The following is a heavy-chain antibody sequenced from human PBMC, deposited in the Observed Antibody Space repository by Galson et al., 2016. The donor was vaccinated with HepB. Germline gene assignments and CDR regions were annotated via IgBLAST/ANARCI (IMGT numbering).Heavy chain of an antibody. J-gene: IGHJ4*02. CDR3: AKDHETTSWGNFAH. D-gene: IGHD3-16*01. Sequence: SLRLSCAASGFTFSSYAMTWVRQAPGKGLEWVSSISRSGDTTFYADSVKGRFTLSRDNSKDTLYMQISSLRAEDTAVYYCAKDHETTSWGNFAHWGRGTLVTVSS. V-gene: IGHV3-23*01. CDR2: ISRSGDTT. CDR1: GFTFSSYA.